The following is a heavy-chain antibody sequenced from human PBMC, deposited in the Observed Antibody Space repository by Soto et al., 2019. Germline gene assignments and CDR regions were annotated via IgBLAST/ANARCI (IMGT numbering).Heavy chain of an antibody. D-gene: IGHD1-1*01. J-gene: IGHJ5*02. V-gene: IGHV4-39*01. Sequence: TLSLTCTVSGDSISSSTYYWIWVRQPPGKGLEWIGNIYYTGTTWYNPSLRSRVTISLDTSKNQFFLILKSMTATDTAVYYCVRYQLRSRWFDPWGRGTLVTVSS. CDR3: VRYQLRSRWFDP. CDR1: GDSISSSTYY. CDR2: IYYTGTT.